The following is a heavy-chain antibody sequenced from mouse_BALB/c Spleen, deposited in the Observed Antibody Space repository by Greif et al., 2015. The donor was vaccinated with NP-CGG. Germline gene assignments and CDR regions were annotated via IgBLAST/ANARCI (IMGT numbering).Heavy chain of an antibody. CDR1: GYTFTSYV. V-gene: IGHV1-14*01. J-gene: IGHJ2*01. CDR2: INPYNDGT. CDR3: ARRDGNYFDY. Sequence: VQLQQSGPELVKPGASVKMSCKASGYTFTSYVMHWVKQKPGQGLEWIGYINPYNDGTKYNEKLKGKATLTSDKSSSTAYMELSSLTSEDSAVYYCARRDGNYFDYWGQGTTLTVSS. D-gene: IGHD1-1*01.